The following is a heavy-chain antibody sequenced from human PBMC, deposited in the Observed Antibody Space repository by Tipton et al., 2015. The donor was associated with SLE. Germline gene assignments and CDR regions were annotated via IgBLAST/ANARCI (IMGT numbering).Heavy chain of an antibody. CDR2: MWHIGTT. CDR1: GDSIISNNY. J-gene: IGHJ4*02. Sequence: TLSLTCAVSGDSIISNNYWSWVRQPPGKGPEWIGEMWHIGTTNYNPSLSGRVTISIDKSKNQFSPKVYSVTAADTAVYYCAVRRVGATSVGKSPFDHWGQGTLVTVSS. D-gene: IGHD1-26*01. CDR3: AVRRVGATSVGKSPFDH. V-gene: IGHV4-4*02.